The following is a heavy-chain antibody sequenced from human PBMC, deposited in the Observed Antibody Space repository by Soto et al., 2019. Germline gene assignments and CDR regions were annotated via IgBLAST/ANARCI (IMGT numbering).Heavy chain of an antibody. CDR1: GGSISSGGYY. CDR2: IYYSGST. Sequence: SETLSLTCTVSGGSISSGGYYWSWIRQHPGKGLEWIGYIYYSGSTYYNPSLKSRVTISVDTSKNQFSLKLSSVTAADTAVYYCARDQDSGTRDYYYYGMEVWGQGTTVTVSS. V-gene: IGHV4-31*03. D-gene: IGHD6-13*01. CDR3: ARDQDSGTRDYYYYGMEV. J-gene: IGHJ6*02.